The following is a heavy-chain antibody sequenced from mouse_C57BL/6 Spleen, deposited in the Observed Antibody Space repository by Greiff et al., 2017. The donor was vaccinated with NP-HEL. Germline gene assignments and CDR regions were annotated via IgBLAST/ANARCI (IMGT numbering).Heavy chain of an antibody. CDR3: ARYAQASIAMDY. CDR1: GYAFSSSW. V-gene: IGHV1-82*01. D-gene: IGHD3-2*02. CDR2: IYPGDGDT. J-gene: IGHJ4*01. Sequence: QVQLQQSGPELVKPGASVKISCKASGYAFSSSWMNWVKQRPGKGLEWIGRIYPGDGDTNYNGKFKGKATLTADKSSSTAYMQLSSLTSEDSAVYFCARYAQASIAMDYWGQGTSVTVSS.